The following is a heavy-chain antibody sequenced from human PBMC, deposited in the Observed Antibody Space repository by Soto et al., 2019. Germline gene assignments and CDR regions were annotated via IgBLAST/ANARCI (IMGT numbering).Heavy chain of an antibody. Sequence: SETLSLTCTVSGGSISSGGYYWSWIRQHPGKGLEWIGYIYYSGSTYYNPSLKSRVTISVDTSKNQFSLKLSSVTAADTAVYYCSRSTMVLGVPPVDYWGQGTLVTVSS. V-gene: IGHV4-31*03. J-gene: IGHJ4*02. D-gene: IGHD3-10*01. CDR1: GGSISSGGYY. CDR2: IYYSGST. CDR3: SRSTMVLGVPPVDY.